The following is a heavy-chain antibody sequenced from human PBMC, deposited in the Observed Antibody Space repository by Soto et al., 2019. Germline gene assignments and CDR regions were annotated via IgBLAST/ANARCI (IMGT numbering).Heavy chain of an antibody. J-gene: IGHJ4*02. Sequence: GGSLRLPCAASGFTFSNAWMSWVRQAPGKGLEWVGRIKSKTDGGTTDYAAPVKGRFTISRDDSKNTLYLQMNSLKTEDTAVYYCTTNSKGSYNWNDFDYWGQGTLVTVSS. D-gene: IGHD1-20*01. CDR2: IKSKTDGGTT. CDR1: GFTFSNAW. V-gene: IGHV3-15*01. CDR3: TTNSKGSYNWNDFDY.